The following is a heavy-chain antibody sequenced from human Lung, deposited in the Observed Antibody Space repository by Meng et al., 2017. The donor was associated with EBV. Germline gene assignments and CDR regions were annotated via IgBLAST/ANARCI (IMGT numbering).Heavy chain of an antibody. CDR2: ISGYNGNT. V-gene: IGHV1-18*01. D-gene: IGHD2-15*01. CDR1: GYTFKNYG. Sequence: QVQLVQSGAEVKKPGASVKVSCKASGYTFKNYGISWLRQAPGQRLEWMGWISGYNGNTTYTQRLQGRVSVTTDSSTSTAYLELRSLRSGDTAIYYCARDLSSADMYWWFDPWGQGTLVTVSS. CDR3: ARDLSSADMYWWFDP. J-gene: IGHJ5*02.